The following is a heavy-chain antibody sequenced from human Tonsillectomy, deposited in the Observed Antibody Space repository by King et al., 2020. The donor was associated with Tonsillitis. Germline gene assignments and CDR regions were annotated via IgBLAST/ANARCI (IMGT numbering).Heavy chain of an antibody. J-gene: IGHJ3*02. CDR1: AGSISSEIYY. CDR3: ARQMNLEWLLSAFDI. V-gene: IGHV4-39*01. D-gene: IGHD3-3*01. CDR2: IFYNGNT. Sequence: QLQESGPGLVKPSETLSLTCSMSAGSISSEIYYWGWIRQPPGKGLEWIGNIFYNGNTYYNPSLKSRVTISVDTSKNQFSLRLNSVTAADTAVYYCARQMNLEWLLSAFDIWGQGTMVTVSS.